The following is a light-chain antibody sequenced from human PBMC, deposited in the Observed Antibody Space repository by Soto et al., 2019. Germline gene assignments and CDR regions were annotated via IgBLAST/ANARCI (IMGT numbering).Light chain of an antibody. J-gene: IGKJ1*01. CDR2: GAS. CDR1: QSVNAN. CDR3: QQYNTWLWT. V-gene: IGKV3-15*01. Sequence: EVVMMQSPATLSVSPGERATLSCRASQSVNANLAWYQQKPGQAPRLLIHGASNRATGIPARFSGSGFGTEFILTISRLQSEDFAVYYCQQYNTWLWTFGQGTEVEI.